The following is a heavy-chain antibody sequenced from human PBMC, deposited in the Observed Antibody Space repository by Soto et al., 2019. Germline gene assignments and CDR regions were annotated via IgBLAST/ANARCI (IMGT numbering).Heavy chain of an antibody. CDR1: GDSISSSIYY. V-gene: IGHV4-39*01. CDR2: IYYSGST. CDR3: ASQAAVGTRRGACYFDY. Sequence: PSETLSLTCTVPGDSISSSIYYWGWIRQPPGKGLEWIGTIYYSGSTFYNPSLKSRVTISVDTSKNQFSLRLSSVTAADTAVYYCASQAAVGTRRGACYFDYWGQGTLVTVSS. J-gene: IGHJ4*02. D-gene: IGHD6-13*01.